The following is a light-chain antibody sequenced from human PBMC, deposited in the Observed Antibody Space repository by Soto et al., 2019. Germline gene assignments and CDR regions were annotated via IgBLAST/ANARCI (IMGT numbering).Light chain of an antibody. J-gene: IGKJ3*01. Sequence: DIQNTQWPSMLSASVGDRVTITCRASQSISSWLAWYQQKPGKAPKLLIYKACSLESGVPSRFSGSGSGTAFTPTTSSLLEPDYAAFYYRQHHSYCRTFGPGTKVDIK. CDR2: KAC. V-gene: IGKV1-5*03. CDR1: QSISSW. CDR3: RQHHSYCRT.